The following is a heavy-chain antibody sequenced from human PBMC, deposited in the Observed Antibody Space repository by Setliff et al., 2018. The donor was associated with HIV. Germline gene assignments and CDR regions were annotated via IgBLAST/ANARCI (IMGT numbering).Heavy chain of an antibody. D-gene: IGHD2-15*01. V-gene: IGHV1-8*02. CDR2: MNPNSGNT. CDR3: ARDPTVVMSYYYYGMDV. CDR1: GYTFTSYD. Sequence: ASVKVSCKASGYTFTSYDFNWVRQATGQGLEWMGWMNPNSGNTGYAQKFQGRVTMTRNTSISTAYMELSSLRSEDTAVYYCARDPTVVMSYYYYGMDVWGQGTTVTVSS. J-gene: IGHJ6*02.